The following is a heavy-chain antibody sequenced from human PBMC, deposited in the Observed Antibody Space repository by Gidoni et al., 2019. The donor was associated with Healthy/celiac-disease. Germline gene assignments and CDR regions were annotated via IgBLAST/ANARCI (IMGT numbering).Heavy chain of an antibody. CDR2: RSYDGSNK. V-gene: IGHV3-30*18. D-gene: IGHD5-18*01. J-gene: IGHJ4*02. Sequence: QVQLVASGGGVVQPGSSMRLSCAASGFTFSSYGMHWVRQAPGKGLEWVAVRSYDGSNKYYADSVKGRFTIARDNSKNTLYLQMNSLRAEDTAVYYGAKDKTLMAMVFFDYWGQGTLVTVSS. CDR3: AKDKTLMAMVFFDY. CDR1: GFTFSSYG.